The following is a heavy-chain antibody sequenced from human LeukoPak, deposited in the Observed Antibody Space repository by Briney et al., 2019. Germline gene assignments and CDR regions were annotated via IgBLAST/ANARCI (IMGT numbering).Heavy chain of an antibody. Sequence: TASETLSLTCTVFGGSISSSSYYWGWIRQPPGKGLEWIGSIYYSGSTYYNPSLKSRVTISVDTSKNQFSLKLSSVTAADTAVYYCATMAGGDYWGQGTLVTVSS. D-gene: IGHD5-24*01. CDR2: IYYSGST. V-gene: IGHV4-39*01. CDR3: ATMAGGDY. CDR1: GGSISSSSYY. J-gene: IGHJ4*02.